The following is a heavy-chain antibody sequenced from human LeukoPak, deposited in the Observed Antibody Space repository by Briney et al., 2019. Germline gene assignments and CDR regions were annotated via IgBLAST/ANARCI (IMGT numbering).Heavy chain of an antibody. J-gene: IGHJ4*02. CDR3: ARHVREFDY. CDR2: IYYSGST. Sequence: GSLRLSCAASGFTFSSYAMSWIRQPPGKGLEWIGYIYYSGSTNYNPSLKSRVTISVDTSKNQFSLKLSSVTAADTAVYYCARHVREFDYWGQGTLVTVSS. D-gene: IGHD1-26*01. V-gene: IGHV4-59*08. CDR1: GFTFSSYA.